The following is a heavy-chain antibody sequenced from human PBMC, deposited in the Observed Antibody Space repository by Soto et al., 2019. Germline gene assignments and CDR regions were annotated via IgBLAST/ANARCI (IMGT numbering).Heavy chain of an antibody. Sequence: PGGSLRLSCAASGFTFSSYWMSWVRQAPGKGLEWVANIKQDGSEKYYVDSVKGRFTISRDSAKNSLYLQMNSLRAEDTAVYYCARINPYDFWSDLRYYFDYWGQGTLVTVSS. J-gene: IGHJ4*02. D-gene: IGHD3-3*01. CDR1: GFTFSSYW. CDR2: IKQDGSEK. V-gene: IGHV3-7*03. CDR3: ARINPYDFWSDLRYYFDY.